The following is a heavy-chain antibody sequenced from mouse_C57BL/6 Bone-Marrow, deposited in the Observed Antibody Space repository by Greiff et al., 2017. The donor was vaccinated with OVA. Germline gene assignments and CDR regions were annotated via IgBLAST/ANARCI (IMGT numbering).Heavy chain of an antibody. CDR2: ISDGGSYT. CDR1: GFTFSSYA. CDR3: ARGSYYDYAWFAY. J-gene: IGHJ3*01. V-gene: IGHV5-4*01. Sequence: DVQLVESGGGLVKPGGSLKLSCAASGFTFSSYAMSWVRQTPEKRLEWVATISDGGSYTYYPDNVKGRFTISRDNAKNTLYLQMSHLKSEDTAMYYCARGSYYDYAWFAYWGQGTLVTVSA. D-gene: IGHD2-4*01.